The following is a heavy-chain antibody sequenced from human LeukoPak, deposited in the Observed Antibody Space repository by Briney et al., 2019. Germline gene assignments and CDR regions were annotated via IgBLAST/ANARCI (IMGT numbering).Heavy chain of an antibody. Sequence: SQTLSLTCTVSGGSISSGDYYWTWIRQHPGKGVEWIGYIYHSGYTYYNPSLKSRVTMSLDTSKNKFSLKLSSVTAADTAVYYCVRGRYDSSGYNYWYFDLWGRGTLVTVSS. J-gene: IGHJ2*01. CDR1: GGSISSGDYY. CDR2: IYHSGYT. CDR3: VRGRYDSSGYNYWYFDL. D-gene: IGHD3-22*01. V-gene: IGHV4-31*03.